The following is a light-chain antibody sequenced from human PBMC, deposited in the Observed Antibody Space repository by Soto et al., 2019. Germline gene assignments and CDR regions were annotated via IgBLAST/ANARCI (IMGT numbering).Light chain of an antibody. CDR1: SSDVGGYNY. V-gene: IGLV2-14*01. Sequence: QSALTQPASVSGSPGQSITISCTGTSSDVGGYNYVSWYQQHPGKAPKLMIYDVSNRPSGVSNRFSGSRSGNTASLTFSGLQAEDEADYYCSSYTSSSALNVVFGGGTTLTVL. CDR3: SSYTSSSALNVV. CDR2: DVS. J-gene: IGLJ2*01.